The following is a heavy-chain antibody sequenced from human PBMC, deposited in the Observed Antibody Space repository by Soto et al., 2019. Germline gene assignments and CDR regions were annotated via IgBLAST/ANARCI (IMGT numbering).Heavy chain of an antibody. Sequence: SGPTLVNPTQTLTLTCTFSGFSLSTNGVGVGWIRQPPGTALECLALIYWNNDERYNPSLKSRLTITKDTSKNQVVLTMTNTDPADTAAYYWVHRADYGDHPIFDYWGQGTLVTVSS. D-gene: IGHD4-17*01. V-gene: IGHV2-5*01. CDR2: IYWNNDE. J-gene: IGHJ4*02. CDR3: VHRADYGDHPIFDY. CDR1: GFSLSTNGVG.